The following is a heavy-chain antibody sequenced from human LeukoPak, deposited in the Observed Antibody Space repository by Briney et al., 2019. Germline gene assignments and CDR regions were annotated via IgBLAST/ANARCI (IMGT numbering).Heavy chain of an antibody. CDR2: IYFSGGT. D-gene: IGHD4-17*01. Sequence: SETLSLTCAVYGGSFSGYYWSWIRQPPGKGLEWIGSIYFSGGTYYNASLKSRVTISVDTSKNQFSLKLSSVTAADTAVYYCARLSTVTTSFDYWGQGTLVTVSS. CDR3: ARLSTVTTSFDY. CDR1: GGSFSGYY. J-gene: IGHJ4*02. V-gene: IGHV4-34*01.